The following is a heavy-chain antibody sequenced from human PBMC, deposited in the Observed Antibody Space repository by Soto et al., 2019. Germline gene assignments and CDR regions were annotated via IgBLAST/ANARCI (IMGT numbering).Heavy chain of an antibody. CDR1: GFTFSSHW. CDR3: AREDLGTGFGY. CDR2: VNPDGSGK. J-gene: IGHJ4*02. Sequence: GGSLRLSCTASGFTFSSHWMSWVRQAPGKGLEWVANVNPDGSGKWYVDSVKGRFTISRDNAKNSLFLQMNSLRVEGTAGYYCAREDLGTGFGYWSQGALVTISS. V-gene: IGHV3-7*01. D-gene: IGHD7-27*01.